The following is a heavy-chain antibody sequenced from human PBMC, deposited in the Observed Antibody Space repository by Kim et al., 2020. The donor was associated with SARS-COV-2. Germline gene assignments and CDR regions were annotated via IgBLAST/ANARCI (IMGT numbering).Heavy chain of an antibody. Sequence: GGSLRLSCAASGFTFSSYAMSWVRQAPGKGLEWVSAISGSGGSTYYADSVKGRFTISRDNSKNTLYLQMNSLRAEDTAVYYCAKDPRYYDFWSGYGGYFDYWGQGTLVTVSS. D-gene: IGHD3-3*01. V-gene: IGHV3-23*01. J-gene: IGHJ4*02. CDR1: GFTFSSYA. CDR3: AKDPRYYDFWSGYGGYFDY. CDR2: ISGSGGST.